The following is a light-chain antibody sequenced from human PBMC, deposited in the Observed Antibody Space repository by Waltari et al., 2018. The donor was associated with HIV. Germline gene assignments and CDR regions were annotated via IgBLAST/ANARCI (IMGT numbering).Light chain of an antibody. V-gene: IGLV1-44*01. J-gene: IGLJ1*01. CDR2: SNN. CDR3: EAWDDSLNGFV. Sequence: QSVLTQPPSASGTPGQRVTISCSGSSSNIGSNTVNWYQHLPGTAPKLLIYSNNRRPSGVPDRFSGSKSGTSASLAISGLQSEDEADYYCEAWDDSLNGFVFGTGTKVTVL. CDR1: SSNIGSNT.